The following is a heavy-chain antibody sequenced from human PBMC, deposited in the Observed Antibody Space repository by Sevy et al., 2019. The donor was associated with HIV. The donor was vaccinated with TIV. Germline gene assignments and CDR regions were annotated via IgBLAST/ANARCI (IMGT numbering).Heavy chain of an antibody. CDR1: GGSISSYF. Sequence: SETLSLTCTVSGGSISSYFWSWIRQPPGKGLEWIGYVYSSGSTHYNPSLKSRVTMSVDTSKDQLSLKLSSVTAADTAVYYCASMASGSNYFDYWGQGTLVTVSS. CDR2: VYSSGST. V-gene: IGHV4-59*01. D-gene: IGHD3-10*01. CDR3: ASMASGSNYFDY. J-gene: IGHJ4*02.